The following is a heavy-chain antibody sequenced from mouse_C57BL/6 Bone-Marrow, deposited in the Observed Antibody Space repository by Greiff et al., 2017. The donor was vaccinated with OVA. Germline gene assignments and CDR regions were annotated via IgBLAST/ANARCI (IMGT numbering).Heavy chain of an antibody. J-gene: IGHJ1*03. Sequence: VQGVESGPGLVQPSQSLSITCTVSGFSLTSYGVHWVRQSPGKGLEWLGVIWRGGSTDYNAAFMSRLSITKDNSKSQVFFKMNSLQADDTAIYYCANTGRNWYFDVWGTGTTVTVSS. D-gene: IGHD4-1*01. CDR2: IWRGGST. V-gene: IGHV2-5*01. CDR3: ANTGRNWYFDV. CDR1: GFSLTSYG.